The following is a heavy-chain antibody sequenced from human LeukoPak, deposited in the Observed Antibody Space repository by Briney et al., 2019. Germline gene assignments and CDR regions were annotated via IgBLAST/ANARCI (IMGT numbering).Heavy chain of an antibody. CDR3: ARDHFMITFGGVIDPYYYYGMDV. V-gene: IGHV1-18*01. CDR1: GYTFTSYG. CDR2: ISAYNGNT. J-gene: IGHJ6*02. Sequence: ASVKVSCKASGYTFTSYGISWVRQAPGQGLEWMGWISAYNGNTNYAQKLQGRVTMTTDTSTSTAYMELRSLRSDDTAVYYCARDHFMITFGGVIDPYYYYGMDVWGQGTTVTVSS. D-gene: IGHD3-16*02.